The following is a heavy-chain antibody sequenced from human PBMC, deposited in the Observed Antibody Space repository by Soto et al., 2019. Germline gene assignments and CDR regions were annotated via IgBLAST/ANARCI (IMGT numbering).Heavy chain of an antibody. CDR2: ISGSGGST. Sequence: GGSLRLSCAASGFTFSSYAMSWVRQAPGKGLEWVSAISGSGGSTYYADSVKGRFTISRDNSKNTLYLQMNSLRAEDTAVYYCARDKVDSSGQYYYYYYGMDVWGQGTTVTVSS. V-gene: IGHV3-23*01. CDR1: GFTFSSYA. D-gene: IGHD3-22*01. CDR3: ARDKVDSSGQYYYYYYGMDV. J-gene: IGHJ6*02.